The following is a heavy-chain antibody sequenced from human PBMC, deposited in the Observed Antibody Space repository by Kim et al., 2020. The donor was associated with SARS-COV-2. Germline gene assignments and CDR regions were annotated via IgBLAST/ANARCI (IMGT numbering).Heavy chain of an antibody. Sequence: GGSLRLSCAASGFTFSSYAMSWVRQAPGKGLEWVSAISGSGGSTYYADSVKGRFTISRDNSKNALYLQMNSLRAEDTAVYYCAKDTTTQSRRYGYDFRNYYGMDVWGQGTTVTVSS. CDR3: AKDTTTQSRRYGYDFRNYYGMDV. D-gene: IGHD5-12*01. J-gene: IGHJ6*02. CDR2: ISGSGGST. V-gene: IGHV3-23*01. CDR1: GFTFSSYA.